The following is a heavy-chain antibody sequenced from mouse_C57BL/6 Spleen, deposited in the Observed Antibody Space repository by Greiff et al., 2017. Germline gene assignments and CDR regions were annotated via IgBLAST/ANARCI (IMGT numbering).Heavy chain of an antibody. CDR3: TAPNSYDFDY. CDR1: GYAFSSYW. V-gene: IGHV1-80*01. Sequence: VQLQQSGAELVKPGASVKISCKASGYAFSSYWMNWVKQRPGKGLEWIGQICPGDGDTNYNGKFKGKATLTADKASSTAYMQLSSLTSEDSAVYYCTAPNSYDFDYRGKGTTLTVYS. D-gene: IGHD4-1*01. CDR2: ICPGDGDT. J-gene: IGHJ2*01.